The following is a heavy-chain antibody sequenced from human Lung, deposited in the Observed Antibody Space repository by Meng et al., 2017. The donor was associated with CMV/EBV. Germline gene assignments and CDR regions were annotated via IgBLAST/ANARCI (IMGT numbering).Heavy chain of an antibody. V-gene: IGHV3-73*01. J-gene: IGHJ6*02. D-gene: IGHD3-10*01. Sequence: GESLKISCAASGFTFSGSPMHWVRQASGKGLEWVGRIRSKPYSYATEYAASVKGRFTISRDDSKNTAFLQMDSLKTEDTAVYYCARQGGETYGSHYYYGMDVXGQGXTVTFSS. CDR3: ARQGGETYGSHYYYGMDV. CDR2: IRSKPYSYAT. CDR1: GFTFSGSP.